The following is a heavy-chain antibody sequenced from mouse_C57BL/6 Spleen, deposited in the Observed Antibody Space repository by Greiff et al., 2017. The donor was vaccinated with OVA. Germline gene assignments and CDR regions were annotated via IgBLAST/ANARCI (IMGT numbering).Heavy chain of an antibody. CDR2: IYPGDGDT. CDR1: GYAFSSYW. Sequence: VMLVESGAELVKPGASVKISCKASGYAFSSYWMNWVKQRPGKGLEWIGQIYPGDGDTNYNGKFKGKATLTADKSSSTAYMQLSSLTSEDSAVYFCARGGNWEDFDYWGQGTTLTVSS. J-gene: IGHJ2*01. D-gene: IGHD4-1*01. V-gene: IGHV1-80*01. CDR3: ARGGNWEDFDY.